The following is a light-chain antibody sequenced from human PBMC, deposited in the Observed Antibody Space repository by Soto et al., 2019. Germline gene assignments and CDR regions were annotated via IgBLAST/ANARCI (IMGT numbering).Light chain of an antibody. Sequence: EIVLTQSPGTLSFSPGERATLSCRASQSVSGSYLAWYQQKPGQAPRLLIYGASNRATGIPDRFSGSGSGTDFTLTISRLEPEDLAAYYCQQYGSAPRTFGQGTKLEIK. V-gene: IGKV3-20*01. CDR3: QQYGSAPRT. J-gene: IGKJ2*01. CDR1: QSVSGSY. CDR2: GAS.